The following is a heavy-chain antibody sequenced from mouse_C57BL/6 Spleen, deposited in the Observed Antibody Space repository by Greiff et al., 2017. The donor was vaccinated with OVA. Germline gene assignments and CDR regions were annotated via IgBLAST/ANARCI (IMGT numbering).Heavy chain of an antibody. CDR2: IHPNSGST. CDR1: GYTFTSYW. V-gene: IGHV1-64*01. CDR3: ARRQLRPYYYAMDY. Sequence: QVQLQQPGAELVKPGASVKLSCKASGYTFTSYWMHWVKQRPGQGLEWIGMIHPNSGSTNYNEKFKGKSTLTVDKSSSTAYMQLSSLTSEDSAVYYCARRQLRPYYYAMDYWGQGTSVTVSS. J-gene: IGHJ4*01. D-gene: IGHD3-2*02.